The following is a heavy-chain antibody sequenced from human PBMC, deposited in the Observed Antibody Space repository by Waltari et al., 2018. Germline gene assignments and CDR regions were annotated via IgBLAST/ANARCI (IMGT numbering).Heavy chain of an antibody. V-gene: IGHV1-69*02. Sequence: QVQLVQSGAEATKPGPSGSVSCRASGGTFTSASVNWVRQAPGKGLEWMGRIMPDISETKYAVKFQGRVTITADKSTGTVYMELSSLRSDDTAVYYCAGGDGGYYYHKLDVWGQGTAVTVSS. J-gene: IGHJ6*02. D-gene: IGHD3-22*01. CDR1: GGTFTSAS. CDR3: AGGDGGYYYHKLDV. CDR2: IMPDISET.